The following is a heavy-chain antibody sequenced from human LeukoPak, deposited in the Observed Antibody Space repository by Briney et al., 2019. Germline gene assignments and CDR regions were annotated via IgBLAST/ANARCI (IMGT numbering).Heavy chain of an antibody. J-gene: IGHJ4*02. CDR2: ISGSGEST. Sequence: GGSLRLSCAASGFTFSSYSMRWVRQAPGKGLEWVSGISGSGESTYYADSVKGRFTIFRDNPKNTLYLQMNSLRAEDTALYYCAKRGDSGACNDYWGQGTLVTVSS. D-gene: IGHD2-21*01. V-gene: IGHV3-23*01. CDR3: AKRGDSGACNDY. CDR1: GFTFSSYS.